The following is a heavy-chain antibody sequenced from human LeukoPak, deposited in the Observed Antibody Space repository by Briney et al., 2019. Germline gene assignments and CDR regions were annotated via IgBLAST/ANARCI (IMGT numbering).Heavy chain of an antibody. CDR3: ARPGPSVDV. CDR2: IYYSGST. Sequence: KPSETLSLTCSVSGGSISSYYWSWIRQPPGKGLEWIGYIYYSGSTNYNPSLKSRVTISVDTSKNQFSLKLSSVTAADTAVYFCARPGPSVDVWGKGTTVTISS. J-gene: IGHJ6*04. CDR1: GGSISSYY. V-gene: IGHV4-59*01.